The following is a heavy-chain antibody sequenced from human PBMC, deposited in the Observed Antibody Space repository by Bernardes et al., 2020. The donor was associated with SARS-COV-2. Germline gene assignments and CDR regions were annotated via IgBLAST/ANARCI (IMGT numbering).Heavy chain of an antibody. Sequence: AGVKVSCKASGYTFTSYGISWVRQAPGQGLEWMGWISAYNGNTNYAQKLQGRVTMTTDTSTSTAYMELRSLRSDDTAVYYCARDSRRITMIVVVTAFDIWGQGTMVTVSS. D-gene: IGHD3-22*01. CDR1: GYTFTSYG. CDR3: ARDSRRITMIVVVTAFDI. J-gene: IGHJ3*02. CDR2: ISAYNGNT. V-gene: IGHV1-18*01.